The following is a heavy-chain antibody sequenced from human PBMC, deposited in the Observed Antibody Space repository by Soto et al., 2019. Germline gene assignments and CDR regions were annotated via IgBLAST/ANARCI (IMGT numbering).Heavy chain of an antibody. CDR2: ISWDSGSI. CDR3: AKIVTRHSLVPVFDQ. J-gene: IGHJ4*02. V-gene: IGHV3-9*01. CDR1: GFIFDEFA. Sequence: EVQLVESGGGLVQPGRSLRLSCVASGFIFDEFAIHWVRQAPGKGLEWVSGISWDSGSINYAASVRGRFTISRDNAKNSLYLHMTSLGSEDTAFYYCAKIVTRHSLVPVFDQWGQGALVTVSS. D-gene: IGHD2-21*01.